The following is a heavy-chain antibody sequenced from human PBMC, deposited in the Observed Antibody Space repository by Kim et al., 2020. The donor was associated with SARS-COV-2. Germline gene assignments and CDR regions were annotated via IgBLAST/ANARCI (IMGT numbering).Heavy chain of an antibody. V-gene: IGHV3-49*02. CDR2: SGVTT. Sequence: SGVTTAYAASVKGRFTISRDDSKSIAYLQMNSLKTEDTAVYYCTWGYYNYWGQGTLVTVSS. CDR3: TWGYYNY. J-gene: IGHJ4*02. D-gene: IGHD3-22*01.